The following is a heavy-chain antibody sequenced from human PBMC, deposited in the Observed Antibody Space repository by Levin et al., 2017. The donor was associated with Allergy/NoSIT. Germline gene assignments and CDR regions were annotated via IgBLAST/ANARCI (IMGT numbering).Heavy chain of an antibody. CDR2: ISGSGGST. D-gene: IGHD5-24*01. Sequence: GGSLRLSCAASGFTFSSYAMSWVRQAPGKGLEWVSAISGSGGSTYYADSVKGRFTISRDNSKNTLYLQMNSLRAEDTAVYYCAKDLGKPRTGLQPKFDYWGQGTLVTVSS. CDR3: AKDLGKPRTGLQPKFDY. V-gene: IGHV3-23*01. J-gene: IGHJ4*02. CDR1: GFTFSSYA.